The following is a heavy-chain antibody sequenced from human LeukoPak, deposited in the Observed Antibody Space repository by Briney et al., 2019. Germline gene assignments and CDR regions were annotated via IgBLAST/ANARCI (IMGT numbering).Heavy chain of an antibody. CDR1: VFTFSSYG. Sequence: GGSLRLSCAASVFTFSSYGMSWVRQAPGKGLEWVSAISGIGGSTYYADSVKGRFTISRDNSKNTLYLQMNSLRAEDTAVYYCAKASTMIVVVTTVDYWGQGTLVTVSS. D-gene: IGHD3-22*01. V-gene: IGHV3-23*01. J-gene: IGHJ4*02. CDR3: AKASTMIVVVTTVDY. CDR2: ISGIGGST.